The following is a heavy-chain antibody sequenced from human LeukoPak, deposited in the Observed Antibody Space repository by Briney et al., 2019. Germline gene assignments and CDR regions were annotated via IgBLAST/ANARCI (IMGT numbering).Heavy chain of an antibody. Sequence: PGGSLRLSCAASGFTFSSYWLSWVRQAPGKGLEWVANIKQDGSEKYYVDSAKGRFTISRDNAKNSLYLQMNSLRAEDTAVYYCARGGDYGDYDFFDYWGQGTLVTVSS. CDR3: ARGGDYGDYDFFDY. CDR2: IKQDGSEK. J-gene: IGHJ4*02. D-gene: IGHD4-17*01. V-gene: IGHV3-7*01. CDR1: GFTFSSYW.